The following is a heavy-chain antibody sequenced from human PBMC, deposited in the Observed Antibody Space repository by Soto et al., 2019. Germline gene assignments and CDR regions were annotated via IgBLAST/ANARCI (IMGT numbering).Heavy chain of an antibody. CDR2: IYPGDSDT. Sequence: LGESLKISCQGSGYSFTSHWIGWVRQMPGKGLEWMGVIYPGDSDTRYSPSFQGQVTISADKSINTAYLQWSTLRASDTAIFYCARQSGSPWHYFDAWGQGTLVTVS. J-gene: IGHJ4*02. D-gene: IGHD1-26*01. CDR1: GYSFTSHW. V-gene: IGHV5-51*01. CDR3: ARQSGSPWHYFDA.